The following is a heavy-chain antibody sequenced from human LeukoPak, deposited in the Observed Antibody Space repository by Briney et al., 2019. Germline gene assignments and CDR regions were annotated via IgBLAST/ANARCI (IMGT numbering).Heavy chain of an antibody. CDR3: ARGYGGQDYFDY. CDR2: ISSSSSYI. CDR1: GFTFSSYS. J-gene: IGHJ4*02. Sequence: PGGSLRLSCAASGFTFSSYSMNWVRQAPGKGLEWVSSISSSSSYIYYADSVKGRFTISRDNAKNSLYLQMNSLRAEDTAVYYCARGYGGQDYFDYWGQGTLVTVSS. D-gene: IGHD4-23*01. V-gene: IGHV3-21*01.